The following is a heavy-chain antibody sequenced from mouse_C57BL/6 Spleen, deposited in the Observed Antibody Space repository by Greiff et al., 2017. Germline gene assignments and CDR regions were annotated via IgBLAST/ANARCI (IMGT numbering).Heavy chain of an antibody. V-gene: IGHV1-9*01. J-gene: IGHJ4*01. CDR2: ILPGSGST. CDR1: GYTFTGYW. D-gene: IGHD2-5*01. Sequence: QVQLKESGAELMKPGASVKLSCKATGYTFTGYWIEWVKQRPGHGLEWIGAILPGSGSTNYNEKFTGTATFTADTSSNTAYMQLSSLKTEDSAIYYCARRGDSNYVPLYAMDYGGQGTSVTVSS. CDR3: ARRGDSNYVPLYAMDY.